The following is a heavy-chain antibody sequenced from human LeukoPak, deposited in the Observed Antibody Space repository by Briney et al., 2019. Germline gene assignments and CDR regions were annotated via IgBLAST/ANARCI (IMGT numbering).Heavy chain of an antibody. V-gene: IGHV3-23*01. D-gene: IGHD6-19*01. CDR1: GFTFSSYA. J-gene: IGHJ4*02. CDR2: ISGSGGST. Sequence: GGSLRLSCAASGFTFSSYAMSWVRQAPGKGLEWVSAISGSGGSTYYADSVKGRFTISRDNSKNTLYLQMNSLRAEDAAVYYCAKDHRSGWYFDYWGQGTLVTVSS. CDR3: AKDHRSGWYFDY.